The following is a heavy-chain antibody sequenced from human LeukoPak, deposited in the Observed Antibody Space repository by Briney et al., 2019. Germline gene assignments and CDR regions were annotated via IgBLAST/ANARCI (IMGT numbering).Heavy chain of an antibody. CDR2: INPSGGST. J-gene: IGHJ4*02. Sequence: ASVKVSCKASGGTFSSYAISWVRQAPGQGLEWMGIINPSGGSTSYAQKFQGRVTMTRDTSTSTVYMELSSLRSEDTAVYYCARAGGLVPAAHFDYWGQGTLVTVSS. V-gene: IGHV1-46*01. CDR1: GGTFSSYA. D-gene: IGHD2-2*01. CDR3: ARAGGLVPAAHFDY.